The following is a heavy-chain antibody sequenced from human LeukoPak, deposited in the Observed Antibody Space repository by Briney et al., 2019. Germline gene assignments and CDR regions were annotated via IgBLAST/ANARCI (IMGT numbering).Heavy chain of an antibody. CDR3: ARHYTKSSGWYYFDS. J-gene: IGHJ4*02. D-gene: IGHD6-19*01. V-gene: IGHV1-3*01. Sequence: ASVKVSCKASGYTFISYAIHWVRQAPGQRLEWMGWINAGNGNTKYSQKFQGRVTITRDTSASTAYMELSSLRSEDTAVFYCARHYTKSSGWYYFDSWGQGTLVTVSS. CDR2: INAGNGNT. CDR1: GYTFISYA.